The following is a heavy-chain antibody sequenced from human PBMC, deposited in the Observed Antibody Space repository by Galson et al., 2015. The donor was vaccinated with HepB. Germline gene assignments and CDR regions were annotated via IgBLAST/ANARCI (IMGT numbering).Heavy chain of an antibody. Sequence: SLRLSCAASGFTFSSYSMNWVRQAPGKGLEWVPSISSSSSYIYYADSVKGRFTISRDNAKNSLYLQMNSLRAEDTAVYYCARDHVGKYDSSGYGLDYWGQGTLVTVSS. CDR3: ARDHVGKYDSSGYGLDY. D-gene: IGHD3-22*01. CDR1: GFTFSSYS. CDR2: ISSSSSYI. J-gene: IGHJ4*02. V-gene: IGHV3-21*01.